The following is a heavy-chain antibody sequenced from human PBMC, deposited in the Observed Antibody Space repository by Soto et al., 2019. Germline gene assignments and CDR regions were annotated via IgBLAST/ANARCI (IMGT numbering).Heavy chain of an antibody. CDR3: ARVGTYGNYYDSSGYYSS. CDR2: IIPIFGTA. D-gene: IGHD3-22*01. J-gene: IGHJ6*02. Sequence: GASVKVSCKASGGTFSSYAISWVRQAPGQGLEWMGGIIPIFGTANYAQKFQGRVTITADESTSTAYMELSSLRSGDTAVYYCARVGTYGNYYDSSGYYSSWGQGTTVTVSS. CDR1: GGTFSSYA. V-gene: IGHV1-69*13.